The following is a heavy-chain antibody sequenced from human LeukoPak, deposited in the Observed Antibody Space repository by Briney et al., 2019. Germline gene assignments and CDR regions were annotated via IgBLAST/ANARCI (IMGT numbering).Heavy chain of an antibody. CDR3: AIGLRFLEWLVFDY. CDR2: INPNSGGT. J-gene: IGHJ4*02. Sequence: ASVKVSYKASGYTFTGYYMHWVRQAPGQGLEWMGWINPNSGGTNYAQKFQGRVTMTRDTSISTAYMELSRLRSDDTAVYYCAIGLRFLEWLVFDYWCQGTLVTVSS. D-gene: IGHD3-3*01. V-gene: IGHV1-2*02. CDR1: GYTFTGYY.